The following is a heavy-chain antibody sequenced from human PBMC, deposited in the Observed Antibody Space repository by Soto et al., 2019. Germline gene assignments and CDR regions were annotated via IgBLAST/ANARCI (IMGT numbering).Heavy chain of an antibody. Sequence: GSLRLSCAASGFTFSSYWMSWVRQAPGKGLEWVANIKQDGSEKYYVDSVKGRFTISRDNAKNSLYLQMNSLRAEDTAVYYCASHGSSWSTYNWLDPWGQGTLVTVSS. V-gene: IGHV3-7*01. J-gene: IGHJ5*02. D-gene: IGHD6-13*01. CDR3: ASHGSSWSTYNWLDP. CDR1: GFTFSSYW. CDR2: IKQDGSEK.